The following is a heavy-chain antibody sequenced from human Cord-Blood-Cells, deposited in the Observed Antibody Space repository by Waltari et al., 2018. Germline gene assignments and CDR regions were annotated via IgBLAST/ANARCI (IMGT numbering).Heavy chain of an antibody. CDR2: INPNSGGT. J-gene: IGHJ4*02. V-gene: IGHV1-2*04. D-gene: IGHD1-26*01. CDR3: ARTSVSGGEHYFDY. Sequence: QVQLVQSGAEVKKPGASVKVSCKASGYTFTGYYMHWVRQAPGQGLEWMRWINPNSGGTNYAQKFQGWVTMTRDTSISTAYMELSRLRSDDTAVYYCARTSVSGGEHYFDYWGQGTLVTVSS. CDR1: GYTFTGYY.